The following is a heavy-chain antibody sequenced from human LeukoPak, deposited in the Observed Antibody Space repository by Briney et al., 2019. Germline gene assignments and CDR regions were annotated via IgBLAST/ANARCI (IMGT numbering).Heavy chain of an antibody. V-gene: IGHV4-59*01. Sequence: SETLSLTCTVSGGSISSYYWSWIRQPPGKGLEWIGYIYYSGSTNYNPSLKSRVTISVDTSKNQVSLKLSSVTAAHTAVYYCARGRSKATYYYDYYVDVWGKGTTVTVSS. CDR1: GGSISSYY. J-gene: IGHJ6*03. D-gene: IGHD6-6*01. CDR3: ARGRSKATYYYDYYVDV. CDR2: IYYSGST.